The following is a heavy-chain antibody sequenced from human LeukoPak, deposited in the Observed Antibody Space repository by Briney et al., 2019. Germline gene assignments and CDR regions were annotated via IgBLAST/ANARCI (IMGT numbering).Heavy chain of an antibody. CDR2: ITVSGGST. CDR1: GFTLTDYA. J-gene: IGHJ4*02. CDR3: AKESNDDSNYVPLIDY. Sequence: SLRLSCAASGFTLTDYAMNWVRQAPGKRLEGASVITVSGGSTYYADSAKRRFTISRDNSKNTLYLQMNSLRAEDTAVYNCAKESNDDSNYVPLIDYWGQGTLVTVSS. D-gene: IGHD4-11*01. V-gene: IGHV3-23*01.